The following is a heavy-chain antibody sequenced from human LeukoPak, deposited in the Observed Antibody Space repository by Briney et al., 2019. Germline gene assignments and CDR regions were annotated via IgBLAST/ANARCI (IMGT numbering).Heavy chain of an antibody. D-gene: IGHD5-18*01. J-gene: IGHJ4*02. V-gene: IGHV3-30*02. CDR1: GFTFSNYG. CDR2: IRYDGSNK. Sequence: GGSLRLSCAVSGFTFSNYGIHWVRQAPGKGLEWVAFIRYDGSNKYYADSVKGRFTISRDNSKNTLYLQMNSLRAEDTAVYYCAKDGYSYGLYFDYWGQGTLVTVSS. CDR3: AKDGYSYGLYFDY.